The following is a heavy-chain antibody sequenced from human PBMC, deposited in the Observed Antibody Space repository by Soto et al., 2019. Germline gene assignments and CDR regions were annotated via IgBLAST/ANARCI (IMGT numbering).Heavy chain of an antibody. CDR2: ISGSGGST. CDR1: GFTFSSYA. V-gene: IGHV3-23*01. J-gene: IGHJ4*02. CDR3: AKDMGFGSGYYRGDWDY. Sequence: EVQLLESGGGLVQPGGSLRLSCAASGFTFSSYAMSWVRQAPGKGLEWVSAISGSGGSTYYADSVKGRFTISRDNSKNSLYLQMNSLRAEDTALYYCAKDMGFGSGYYRGDWDYWGQGTLVTVSS. D-gene: IGHD3-22*01.